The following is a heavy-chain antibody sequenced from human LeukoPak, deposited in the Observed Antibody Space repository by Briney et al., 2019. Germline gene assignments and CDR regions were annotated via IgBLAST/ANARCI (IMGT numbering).Heavy chain of an antibody. J-gene: IGHJ6*03. V-gene: IGHV3-15*01. D-gene: IGHD3-10*01. Sequence: PGGSLILSCAASGFTFSNAWVSWVRHVPEEWLGWVGRIKRKIDGRTTKNAAPVTGRLTISRDDSKNTLYLQMNSLKTEYTAVYYCTTVSKSTPVGLTYYYGSGRSLYYYMGVWGKGTTVTVSS. CDR3: TTVSKSTPVGLTYYYGSGRSLYYYMGV. CDR1: GFTFSNAW. CDR2: IKRKIDGRTT.